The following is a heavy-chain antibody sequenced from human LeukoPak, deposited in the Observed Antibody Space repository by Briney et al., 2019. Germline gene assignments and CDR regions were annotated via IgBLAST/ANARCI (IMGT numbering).Heavy chain of an antibody. J-gene: IGHJ3*02. CDR1: GYTFTSYG. D-gene: IGHD6-6*01. CDR3: ARVEHSSSSGDAFDI. V-gene: IGHV1-18*01. CDR2: ISAYNGNT. Sequence: ASVKVSCKASGYTFTSYGISWVRQAPGQGLEWMGWISAYNGNTNYAQKLQGRVTMTTDTSTSTAYMELRSLRSDDTAVYYCARVEHSSSSGDAFDIWGQGTMVTASS.